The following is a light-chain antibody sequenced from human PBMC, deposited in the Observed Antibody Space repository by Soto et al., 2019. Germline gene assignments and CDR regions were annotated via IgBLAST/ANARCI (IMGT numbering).Light chain of an antibody. Sequence: IVMTQSPLSLPVTPGEPASMSCRSNQSLLHSNGYNYLDWYLQKPGQSPRLLIYLGFDRASGVPVRFSGSGSGSDVTLTISRVEAEDVGVYFCMQALETPLTFGPGTKVDIK. CDR1: QSLLHSNGYNY. J-gene: IGKJ3*01. V-gene: IGKV2-28*01. CDR2: LGF. CDR3: MQALETPLT.